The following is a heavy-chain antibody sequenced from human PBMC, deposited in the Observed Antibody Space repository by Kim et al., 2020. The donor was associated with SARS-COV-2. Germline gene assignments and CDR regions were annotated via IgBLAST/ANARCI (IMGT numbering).Heavy chain of an antibody. J-gene: IGHJ4*02. Sequence: SETLSLTCTVSGGSISSGGYYWSWIRQHPGKGLEWIGYIYYSGSTYYNPSLNSRVTISVDTSKNQFSLKLSSVTAADTAVYYCARGGSSGYVYDYWGQGTLVTVSS. CDR3: ARGGSSGYVYDY. CDR1: GGSISSGGYY. V-gene: IGHV4-31*03. CDR2: IYYSGST. D-gene: IGHD3-22*01.